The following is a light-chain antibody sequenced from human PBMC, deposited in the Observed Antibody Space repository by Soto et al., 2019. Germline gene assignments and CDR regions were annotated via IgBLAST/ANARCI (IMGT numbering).Light chain of an antibody. Sequence: DIQMTQSPSSLSASVGDRVYVTCRASQDIKNDLVWFQQKPGTAPQRLIYEASTLQSGVPSRFSGSGAGTEFTLTISSLQPEDFATYSCLQHNTYPHTFGQGTKVEI. V-gene: IGKV1-17*01. CDR2: EAS. CDR3: LQHNTYPHT. J-gene: IGKJ2*01. CDR1: QDIKND.